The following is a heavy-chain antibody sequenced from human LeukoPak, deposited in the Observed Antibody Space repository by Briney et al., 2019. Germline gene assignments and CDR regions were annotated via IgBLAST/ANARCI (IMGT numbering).Heavy chain of an antibody. CDR3: AKDLKTYYYDSSGGRGDY. CDR1: GFTFSSYS. CDR2: ISGSGGST. V-gene: IGHV3-23*01. J-gene: IGHJ4*02. D-gene: IGHD3-22*01. Sequence: GGSLRLSCAASGFTFSSYSMNWVRQAPGKGLEWVSAISGSGGSTYYADSVKGRFTISRDNSKNTLYLQMNSLRAEDTAVYYCAKDLKTYYYDSSGGRGDYWGQGTLVTVSS.